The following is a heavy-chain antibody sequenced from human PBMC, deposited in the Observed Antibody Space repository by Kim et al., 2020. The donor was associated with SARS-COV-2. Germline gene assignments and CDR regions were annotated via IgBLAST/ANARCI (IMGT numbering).Heavy chain of an antibody. CDR3: ARSADYGDYVEYFQH. J-gene: IGHJ1*01. D-gene: IGHD4-17*01. V-gene: IGHV4-4*09. Sequence: PALKSRVTISVDTSKNQFSLKLSSVTAADTAVYYCARSADYGDYVEYFQHWGQGTLVTVSS.